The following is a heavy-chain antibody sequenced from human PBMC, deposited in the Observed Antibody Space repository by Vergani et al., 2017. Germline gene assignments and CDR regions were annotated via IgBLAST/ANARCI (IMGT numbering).Heavy chain of an antibody. J-gene: IGHJ6*03. D-gene: IGHD2-8*01. CDR1: GFTFSSYA. CDR3: ARDPNANEGYYYYYMDV. Sequence: QVQLVESGGGVVQPGRSLRLSCAASGFTFSSYAMHWVRQAPGKGLEWVAVISYDGSNKYYADSVKGRFTISRDNSKNTLYLQMNSLRAEDTAVYYCARDPNANEGYYYYYMDVWGKGTTVTVSS. V-gene: IGHV3-30-3*01. CDR2: ISYDGSNK.